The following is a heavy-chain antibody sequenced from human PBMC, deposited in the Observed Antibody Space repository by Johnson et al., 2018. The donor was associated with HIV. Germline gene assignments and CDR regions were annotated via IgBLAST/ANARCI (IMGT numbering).Heavy chain of an antibody. CDR2: IWYDGSNK. CDR3: AKTEEGFGGDAFDI. J-gene: IGHJ3*02. CDR1: GFTFDDYG. D-gene: IGHD3-10*01. V-gene: IGHV3-33*06. Sequence: QVQLVESGGGVVRPGGSLRLPCAASGFTFDDYGMSWVRQAPGKGLEWVAVIWYDGSNKYYADSVKGRFTISRYNSKNTLYLQMNSLRAEDTAVSDCAKTEEGFGGDAFDIWGQGTVVTVSS.